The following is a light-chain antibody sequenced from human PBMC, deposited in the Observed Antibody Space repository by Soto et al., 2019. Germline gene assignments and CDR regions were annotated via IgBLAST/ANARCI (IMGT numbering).Light chain of an antibody. CDR3: QKYNSDPLT. J-gene: IGKJ4*01. V-gene: IGKV1-27*01. Sequence: DIHMTHSPSSRSWCVVDRVTITCRASQGISNYLAWYQQKPGKAPQLLIYGATTLQSGVPSRFSGSGSGTDFTLTIASLQPEDVANYYCQKYNSDPLTFGGGTKVDI. CDR1: QGISNY. CDR2: GAT.